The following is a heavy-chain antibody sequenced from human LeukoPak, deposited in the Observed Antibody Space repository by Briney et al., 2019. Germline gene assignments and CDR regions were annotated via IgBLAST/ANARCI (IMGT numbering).Heavy chain of an antibody. CDR1: GFTFSSYW. J-gene: IGHJ4*02. V-gene: IGHV3-7*01. D-gene: IGHD3-3*01. CDR3: ARDPDFGVVTPFDY. Sequence: GGSLRLSCAASGFTFSSYWMSWVRQAPGKGLEWVANIKQDGSEKYYVDSVKGRFTISRDNAKNSLYLQMNSLRAEDTAVYYCARDPDFGVVTPFDYWGQGTLVTVSS. CDR2: IKQDGSEK.